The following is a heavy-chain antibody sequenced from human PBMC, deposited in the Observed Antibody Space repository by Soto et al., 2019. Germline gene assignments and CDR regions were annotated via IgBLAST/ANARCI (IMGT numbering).Heavy chain of an antibody. D-gene: IGHD2-21*02. CDR3: AKTRGDYYYYYYMDV. CDR1: GFTLSSYA. Sequence: PGGSLRLSCAASGFTLSSYAMSWVRQATGKGLEWVSALSGSGGNTYYTDSVKGRFTISRDNSKNTLHLQMNSLRADDTAVYHCAKTRGDYYYYYYMDVWGKGTTVTVS. CDR2: LSGSGGNT. V-gene: IGHV3-23*01. J-gene: IGHJ6*03.